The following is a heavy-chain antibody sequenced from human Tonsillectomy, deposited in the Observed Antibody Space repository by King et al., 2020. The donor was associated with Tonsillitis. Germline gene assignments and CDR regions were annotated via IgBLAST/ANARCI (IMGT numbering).Heavy chain of an antibody. J-gene: IGHJ3*02. Sequence: VQLVESGAEVKKPGESLKISCKGSGYSFTSYWIGWVRQMPGKGLEWMGIIYPGDSDTRYSPSFQGQVTISADKSISTAYLQWSSLKASDTAMYYCARMYXXXXXGXAAPEXXXSAXDIWXXXTMVTVS. CDR1: GYSFTSYW. CDR3: ARMYXXXXXGXAAPEXXXSAXDI. CDR2: IYPGDSDT. D-gene: IGHD3-16*01. V-gene: IGHV5-51*03.